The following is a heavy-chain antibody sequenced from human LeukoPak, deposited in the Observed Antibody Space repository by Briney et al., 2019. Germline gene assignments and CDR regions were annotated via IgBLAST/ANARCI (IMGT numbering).Heavy chain of an antibody. Sequence: PGGSLRLSCAASGITFSSYAMSWVRQAPGKGLEWVSGISGSGGSTYYADSVKGRLTISRDNSKNTLYLQMNSLRAEDTAVYYCAKETYYYDSSGYYGYYFDSWGQGTLVTVSS. D-gene: IGHD3-22*01. CDR1: GITFSSYA. J-gene: IGHJ4*02. CDR2: ISGSGGST. V-gene: IGHV3-23*01. CDR3: AKETYYYDSSGYYGYYFDS.